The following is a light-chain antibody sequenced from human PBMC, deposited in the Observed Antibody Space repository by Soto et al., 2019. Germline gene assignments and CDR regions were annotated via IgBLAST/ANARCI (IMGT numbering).Light chain of an antibody. CDR3: SSYTSSSNPYV. CDR2: EVS. Sequence: QSVLTQPASVSGSLGQSITISCTGTSSDVGGYNYVSWYQLHPGKAPKLMIYEVSNRPSGVSNRFSGSKSGNTASLTISGLQAEDEADHYCSSYTSSSNPYVFGTGTKVTVL. V-gene: IGLV2-14*01. J-gene: IGLJ1*01. CDR1: SSDVGGYNY.